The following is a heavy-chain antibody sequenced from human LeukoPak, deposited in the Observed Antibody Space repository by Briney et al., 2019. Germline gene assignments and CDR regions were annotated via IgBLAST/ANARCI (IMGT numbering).Heavy chain of an antibody. Sequence: GGSLRLSCAASGFSFRSYSMNWVRQAPGKGLEWVSAISSSSNYIYYADSVKGRFTSSRDNAKNSLYLQMNSLRAEDTAVYYCARDPLIWGSYRPLDYWGQGTLVTVSS. J-gene: IGHJ4*02. CDR1: GFSFRSYS. D-gene: IGHD3-16*02. CDR3: ARDPLIWGSYRPLDY. V-gene: IGHV3-21*01. CDR2: ISSSSNYI.